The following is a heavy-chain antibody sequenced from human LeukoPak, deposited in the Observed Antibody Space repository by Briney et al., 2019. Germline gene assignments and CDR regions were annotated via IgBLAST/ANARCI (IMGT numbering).Heavy chain of an antibody. J-gene: IGHJ4*02. Sequence: ASVKVSCKTSGYTFTNYHMQWVRQAPGQGLQWMGRINPKSGDTKFAQGFQGRVTLTRDTSIDTAYLEVTGLTSDDTAVYYCARGVYYGSGSYVFEYWGQGTQIIVSS. CDR3: ARGVYYGSGSYVFEY. D-gene: IGHD3-10*01. CDR1: GYTFTNYH. V-gene: IGHV1-2*02. CDR2: INPKSGDT.